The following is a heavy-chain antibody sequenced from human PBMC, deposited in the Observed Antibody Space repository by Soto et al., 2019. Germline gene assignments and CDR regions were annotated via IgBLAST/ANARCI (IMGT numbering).Heavy chain of an antibody. Sequence: QVQLVQSGAEVQKPGASVRVSCKASGYTFTLYDINWVRQAPGQGLEWMGWMNPNTGDTAYAQKFQGRVAMTRNTSMTTAYMELISLRSDDTAVYYCARGAHLSNAVTENWFHPWGQGTLVTVSS. CDR2: MNPNTGDT. V-gene: IGHV1-8*01. CDR1: GYTFTLYD. D-gene: IGHD2-21*02. CDR3: ARGAHLSNAVTENWFHP. J-gene: IGHJ5*02.